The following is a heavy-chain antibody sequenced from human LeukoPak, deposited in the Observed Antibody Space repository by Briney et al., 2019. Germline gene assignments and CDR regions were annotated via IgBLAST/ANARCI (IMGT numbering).Heavy chain of an antibody. J-gene: IGHJ3*02. CDR3: ARGHTQGLFDI. CDR1: GGSISSGSYY. Sequence: SETLSLTCTVSGGSISSGSYYWGWIRQPAGKGLEWIGRIYTSGSINYNPSLKSRVTISVDTSKNQFSLKLSSVTAADTAVYYCARGHTQGLFDIWGQGTMVTVSS. D-gene: IGHD2-2*02. V-gene: IGHV4-61*02. CDR2: IYTSGSI.